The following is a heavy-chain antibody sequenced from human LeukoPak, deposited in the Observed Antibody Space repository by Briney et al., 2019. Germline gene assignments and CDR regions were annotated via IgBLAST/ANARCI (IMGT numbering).Heavy chain of an antibody. CDR2: VSHSGNT. V-gene: IGHV4-59*02. Sequence: SETLSLTCTVSGGSVSTYYWSWIRQPPGEELEWIGYVSHSGNTNCNPSLKSRLTMSLDTSKNHFSLRLSSVNAADTAVYYCARAGSGWSFDYWGQGSLVTVSS. CDR1: GGSVSTYY. CDR3: ARAGSGWSFDY. J-gene: IGHJ4*02. D-gene: IGHD6-19*01.